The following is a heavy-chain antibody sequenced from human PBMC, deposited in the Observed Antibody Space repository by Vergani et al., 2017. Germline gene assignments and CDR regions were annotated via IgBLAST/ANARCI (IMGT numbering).Heavy chain of an antibody. V-gene: IGHV3-21*01. Sequence: EVQLVESGGGLVKPGGSLRLSCAASGFPFSSYSMNWVRQAPGKGLEWVSSIISSSSYIYYADSVKGRFTISRDNAKNSLYLQMNSLRAEDTAVYYCARGRDGYAANYYYYGMDVWGQGTTVTVSS. D-gene: IGHD5-24*01. J-gene: IGHJ6*02. CDR1: GFPFSSYS. CDR2: IISSSSYI. CDR3: ARGRDGYAANYYYYGMDV.